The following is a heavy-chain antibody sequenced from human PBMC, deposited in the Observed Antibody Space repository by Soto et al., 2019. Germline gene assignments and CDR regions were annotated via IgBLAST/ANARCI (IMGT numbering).Heavy chain of an antibody. CDR3: ARESNDILTGPPWVWYFDL. CDR1: GGSFSGYY. CDR2: INDRGSI. Sequence: QVQLQQWGAGPLRPLETLSLTCGVSGGSFSGYYWAWIRQSPGKGLEWIGEINDRGSINYNPSLKSRVSMSVATSKNHYSLNLRSVTAADTAVYYCARESNDILTGPPWVWYFDLWGRGTLVTVSS. V-gene: IGHV4-34*01. D-gene: IGHD3-9*01. J-gene: IGHJ2*01.